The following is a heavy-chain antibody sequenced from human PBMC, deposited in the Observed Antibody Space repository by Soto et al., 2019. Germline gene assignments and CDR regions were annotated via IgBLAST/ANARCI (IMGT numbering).Heavy chain of an antibody. CDR3: AAAEGEVVITTTYYYGMDV. Sequence: SVKVSCKASGFTFTISSVQGCRQSRVQGLEWIGWIVVGSGNTNYAQKFQERVTITRDMSTSTAYMELSSLRSEDTAVYYCAAAEGEVVITTTYYYGMDVWGQGTTVTVSS. CDR1: GFTFTISS. D-gene: IGHD3-22*01. J-gene: IGHJ6*02. CDR2: IVVGSGNT. V-gene: IGHV1-58*01.